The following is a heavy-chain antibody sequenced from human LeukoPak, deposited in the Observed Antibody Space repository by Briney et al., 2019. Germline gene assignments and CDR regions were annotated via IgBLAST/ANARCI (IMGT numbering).Heavy chain of an antibody. V-gene: IGHV1-2*02. J-gene: IGHJ4*02. D-gene: IGHD3-10*01. CDR1: GYTFTGYY. Sequence: GASVKVSCKASGYTFTGYYMHWVRQAPGQGLEWMGWINPNSGGTNYAQKFQGRVTMTRDTSISTAYMELSRLRSDDTAVYYCARDEGNTMVRGVILYYFDYWGQGTLVSVCS. CDR3: ARDEGNTMVRGVILYYFDY. CDR2: INPNSGGT.